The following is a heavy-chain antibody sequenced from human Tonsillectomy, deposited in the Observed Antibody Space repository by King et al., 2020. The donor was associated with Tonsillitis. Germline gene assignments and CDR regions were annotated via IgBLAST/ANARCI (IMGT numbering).Heavy chain of an antibody. V-gene: IGHV4-59*01. CDR3: SRGAPGYCSSTSCPHGGCDP. D-gene: IGHD2-2*01. CDR1: GGSISSYY. J-gene: IGHJ5*02. Sequence: VQLQESGPGLVKPSETLSLTCTVSGGSISSYYWSWIRQPPGKGLEWIGYIYYSGSTNYNPSLKSRVTISVDTSKNQFSLKLSSVTAADTDVYYCSRGAPGYCSSTSCPHGGCDPWGQGTLVTVSS. CDR2: IYYSGST.